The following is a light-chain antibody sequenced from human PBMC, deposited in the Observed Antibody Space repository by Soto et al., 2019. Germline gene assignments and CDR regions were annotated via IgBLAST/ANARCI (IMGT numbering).Light chain of an antibody. Sequence: DIQLTQSPSTLSASVGDRVTLTCRASQSISSGLAWYQQKPGKAPKLLSYKASSLATGVTSRFSGSGTGTEFTLTISCLQADDVATYYCQHYNSDSRFGQGTMLEIK. J-gene: IGKJ1*01. CDR2: KAS. CDR3: QHYNSDSR. CDR1: QSISSG. V-gene: IGKV1-5*03.